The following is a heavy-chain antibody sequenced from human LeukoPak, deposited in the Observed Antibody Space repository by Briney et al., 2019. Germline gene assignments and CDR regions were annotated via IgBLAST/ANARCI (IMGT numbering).Heavy chain of an antibody. CDR2: IYSGGST. CDR1: GFTVSSNY. D-gene: IGHD6-19*01. Sequence: GGSLRLSCAASGFTVSSNYMSWVRQAPGKGLEWVSVIYSGGSTYYADSVKGRFTISRDNAKNTLYLQLNSLRAEDTAVYYCASPLYSSGFNWGQGTLVTVSS. J-gene: IGHJ4*02. CDR3: ASPLYSSGFN. V-gene: IGHV3-53*01.